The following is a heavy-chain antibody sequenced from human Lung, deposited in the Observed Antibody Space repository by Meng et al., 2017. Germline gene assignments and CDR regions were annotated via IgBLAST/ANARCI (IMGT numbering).Heavy chain of an antibody. Sequence: QGQLQQWGAGLLKPSETLSLPCAVYGGSFSGYYWSGIRQPPGKGLEWIGEINHSGSTNYNPSLKSRVTISVDTSKNQFSLKLSSVTAADTAVYYCARGYDILTGPPLDYWGQGTLVTVSS. CDR3: ARGYDILTGPPLDY. CDR2: INHSGST. CDR1: GGSFSGYY. D-gene: IGHD3-9*01. J-gene: IGHJ4*02. V-gene: IGHV4-34*01.